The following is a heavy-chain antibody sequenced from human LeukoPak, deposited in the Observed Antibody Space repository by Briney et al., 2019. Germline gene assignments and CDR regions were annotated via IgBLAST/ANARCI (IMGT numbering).Heavy chain of an antibody. CDR1: GGSFSGYY. J-gene: IGHJ4*02. CDR3: AKATGGYVGYFDY. Sequence: PSETLSLTCAVYGGSFSGYYWSWIRQPPGKRLEWIGEINHSGSTNYNPSLKSRVTISVDTSKNQFSLKLSSVTAADTAVYYCAKATGGYVGYFDYWGQGTLVTVSS. CDR2: INHSGST. D-gene: IGHD5-12*01. V-gene: IGHV4-34*01.